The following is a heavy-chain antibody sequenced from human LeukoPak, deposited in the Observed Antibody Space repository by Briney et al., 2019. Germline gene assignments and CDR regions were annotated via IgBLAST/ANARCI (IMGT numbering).Heavy chain of an antibody. D-gene: IGHD1-7*01. V-gene: IGHV5-51*01. CDR1: GYSFTSFW. CDR2: IYLGDSDT. J-gene: IGHJ3*02. CDR3: ARLGNYAFEI. Sequence: GGSLQISCKSSGYSFTSFWIGWVRQLPGKGLQWMGNIYLGDSDTTYSPSFQGQVTISADKSINTAYLQWSSLKASDTAMYYCARLGNYAFEIWGQGTMVTVSS.